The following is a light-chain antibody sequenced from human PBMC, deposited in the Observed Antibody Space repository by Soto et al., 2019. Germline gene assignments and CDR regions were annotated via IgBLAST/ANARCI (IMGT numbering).Light chain of an antibody. CDR3: SSYALGQNV. Sequence: QSALTQPPSASGSPGQSVTISCTGTSSDVGGYNYVSWYQQNPGKVPKLMIYEVNKRPSGVPDRFSGSKSGNTASLTVSGLQADDEAVYYCSSYALGQNVFGTGTKLTVL. J-gene: IGLJ1*01. V-gene: IGLV2-8*01. CDR1: SSDVGGYNY. CDR2: EVN.